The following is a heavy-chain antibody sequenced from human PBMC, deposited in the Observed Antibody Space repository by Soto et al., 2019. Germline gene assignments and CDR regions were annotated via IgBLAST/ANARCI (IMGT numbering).Heavy chain of an antibody. CDR3: AIDHYYGSGSYFDY. CDR2: IYHSGST. CDR1: GGSISSSNW. D-gene: IGHD3-10*01. Sequence: SETLSLTCAVYGGSISSSNWWRWVCQSPGKGLEWIGEIYHSGSTNYNPSLKSRVTISVDKSKNQFSLKLSSVTAADTAVYYSAIDHYYGSGSYFDYWGQGTLVTVSS. J-gene: IGHJ4*02. V-gene: IGHV4-4*02.